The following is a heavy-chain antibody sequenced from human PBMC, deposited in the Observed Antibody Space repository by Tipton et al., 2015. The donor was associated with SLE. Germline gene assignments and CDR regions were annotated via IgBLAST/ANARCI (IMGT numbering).Heavy chain of an antibody. CDR1: GGSISSGSYY. D-gene: IGHD2-21*02. Sequence: TLSLTCSVSGGSISSGSYYWSWIRQPAGKGLEWIGYIGHSGSTNYNPSLNSRVTMSIDTSKNQFSLKLTSVTAADTAVYYCARQLGWGDPFAFDYWGQGTLVTVSP. J-gene: IGHJ4*02. CDR2: IGHSGST. V-gene: IGHV4-61*09. CDR3: ARQLGWGDPFAFDY.